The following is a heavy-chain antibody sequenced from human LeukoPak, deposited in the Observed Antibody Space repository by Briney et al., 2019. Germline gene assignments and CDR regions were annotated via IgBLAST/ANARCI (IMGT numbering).Heavy chain of an antibody. Sequence: GRSLRLSCAASGFTFSSYAMHWVRQAPGKGLEGVAVISYDGSNKYYADSVKGRFTISRDNSKSTLYLQMNSLRAEDTAVYYCAREHGDYVSFDYWGQGTLVTVSS. CDR1: GFTFSSYA. J-gene: IGHJ4*02. CDR2: ISYDGSNK. D-gene: IGHD4-17*01. CDR3: AREHGDYVSFDY. V-gene: IGHV3-30-3*01.